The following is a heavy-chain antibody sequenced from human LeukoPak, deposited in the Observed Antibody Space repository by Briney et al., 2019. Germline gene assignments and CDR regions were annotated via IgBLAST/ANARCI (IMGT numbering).Heavy chain of an antibody. CDR1: GGSFSGYY. V-gene: IGHV4-34*01. Sequence: SETLSLTCAVYGGSFSGYYWSWIRQPPGKGLEWIGEINHSGSTNYNPSLKSRVTISVDTSKNQFSLKLSSVTAADTAVYCCARGFLQIDYWGQGTLVTVSS. CDR2: INHSGST. CDR3: ARGFLQIDY. J-gene: IGHJ4*02.